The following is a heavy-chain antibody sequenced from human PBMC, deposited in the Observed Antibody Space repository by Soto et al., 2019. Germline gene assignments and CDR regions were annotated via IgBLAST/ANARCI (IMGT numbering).Heavy chain of an antibody. D-gene: IGHD6-13*01. V-gene: IGHV4-61*05. CDR3: ARYRREAVAGYTLDN. CDR1: GGSISSSSYY. Sequence: TSETLSLTCIVSGGSISSSSYYWGWIRQPPGKGLEWIGYVYNSGSTNYNPSLKSRVTISEDTSKSQFSLKVNSMTAADTAVYYCARYRREAVAGYTLDNWGQGILVTVSS. J-gene: IGHJ4*02. CDR2: VYNSGST.